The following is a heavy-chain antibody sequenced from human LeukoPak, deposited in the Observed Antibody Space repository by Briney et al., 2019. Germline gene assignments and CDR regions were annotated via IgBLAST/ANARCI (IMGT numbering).Heavy chain of an antibody. V-gene: IGHV3-21*01. D-gene: IGHD6-19*01. J-gene: IGHJ4*02. CDR2: VSSDSKYI. CDR1: GFAFSTNS. CDR3: ARDSAARGRYSVAGPFDF. Sequence: PGGSLRLSCAASGFAFSTNSMNWVRRAPGKGLEWVSYVSSDSKYIYYADSVKGRFTISRDDAKNSVYLQMNSLRAEDTAVYYCARDSAARGRYSVAGPFDFWGQGSLVTVSS.